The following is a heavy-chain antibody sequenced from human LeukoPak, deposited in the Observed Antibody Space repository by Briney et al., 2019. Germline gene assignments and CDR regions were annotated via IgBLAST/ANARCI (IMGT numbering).Heavy chain of an antibody. CDR2: ISSGSSYI. J-gene: IGHJ4*02. D-gene: IGHD6-19*01. V-gene: IGHV3-21*01. CDR1: GFTLSSYS. Sequence: GGSLRLSCAASGFTLSSYSMNWVRQAPGKGLEWVSSISSGSSYIYYADSVKGRFTISRDNAKNSLYLQMNSLRAEDTAVYYCARALIAVAGAIDYWGQGTLVTVSS. CDR3: ARALIAVAGAIDY.